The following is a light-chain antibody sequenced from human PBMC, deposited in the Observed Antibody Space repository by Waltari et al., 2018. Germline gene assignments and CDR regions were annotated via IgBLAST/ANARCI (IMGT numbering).Light chain of an antibody. V-gene: IGLV2-23*01. Sequence: QSALTQPASVSGSPGQSITISCTGTSSDVGNYNLVSWYQQYPGKAPKVMTYDDNRRPSGVSDRLSGSKSGNTASLTISGVQAEDEADYYCCSYAGSYTWVFGGGTKLTVL. CDR1: SSDVGNYNL. CDR3: CSYAGSYTWV. J-gene: IGLJ3*02. CDR2: DDN.